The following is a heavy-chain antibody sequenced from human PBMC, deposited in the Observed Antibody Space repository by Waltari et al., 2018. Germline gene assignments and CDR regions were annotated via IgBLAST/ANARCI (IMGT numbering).Heavy chain of an antibody. CDR2: VNPNGGST. J-gene: IGHJ4*02. CDR3: ARAGSTLIWGVAE. V-gene: IGHV1-46*04. Sequence: QVQLVQSGAEVKKPGASVKVSCQASGYTFTDFYIHWVRQAPGQGLEWMGTVNPNGGSTTYAQKLHDRVTMTRDTSTSTVYMELSSLRSEDTAVYYCARAGSTLIWGVAEWGQGTLVTVSS. CDR1: GYTFTDFY. D-gene: IGHD2-2*01.